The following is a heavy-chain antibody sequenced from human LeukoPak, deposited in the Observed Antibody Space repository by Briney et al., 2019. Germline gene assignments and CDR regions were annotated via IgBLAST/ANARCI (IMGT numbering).Heavy chain of an antibody. CDR3: AKVGSIAAAGTSPPFDY. CDR1: GFTFSSYA. J-gene: IGHJ4*02. Sequence: GGSLRLSCAASGFTFSSYAMSWVRQAPGKGLEWVSAISGSGGSTYYADSVKGRFTISRDNSKNTLYLRMNSLRAEDTAVYYCAKVGSIAAAGTSPPFDYWGQGTLVTVSS. CDR2: ISGSGGST. D-gene: IGHD6-13*01. V-gene: IGHV3-23*01.